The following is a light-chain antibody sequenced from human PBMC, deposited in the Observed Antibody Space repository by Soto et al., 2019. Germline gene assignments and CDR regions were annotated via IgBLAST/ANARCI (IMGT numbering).Light chain of an antibody. J-gene: IGLJ2*01. Sequence: QSVLTQPPSVSGAPGQRVTISCTGTSSNIGAGHDVHWYRQLPGAAPKLLIYGTTNRPSGVPDRFSGSRSGTSASVAITGLQADDEADYYCQSYDTSLSGHVIFGGGTKLTVL. CDR2: GTT. CDR1: SSNIGAGHD. V-gene: IGLV1-40*01. CDR3: QSYDTSLSGHVI.